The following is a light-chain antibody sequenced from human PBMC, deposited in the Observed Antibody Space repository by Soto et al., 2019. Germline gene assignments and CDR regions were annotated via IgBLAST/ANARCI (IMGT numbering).Light chain of an antibody. CDR2: DAS. J-gene: IGKJ5*01. CDR3: QQRSNWPIT. Sequence: EIVLTQSPATLSSSPGERATLSCRASQSVSSYLAWYQQKPGQAPRLLIYDASNRATGIPARFSGSGPGTDFTLTISSLEPEDFAVYYCQQRSNWPITFGQGTRLEI. CDR1: QSVSSY. V-gene: IGKV3-11*01.